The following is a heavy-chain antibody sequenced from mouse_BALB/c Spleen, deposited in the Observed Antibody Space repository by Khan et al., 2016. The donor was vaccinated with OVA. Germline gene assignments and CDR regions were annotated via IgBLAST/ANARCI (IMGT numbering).Heavy chain of an antibody. CDR2: ISYSGNT. CDR3: ARIYGGDFDY. CDR1: GYSITTDYA. V-gene: IGHV3-2*02. Sequence: EVQLQESGPGLVKPSQSLSLTCTVTGYSITTDYAWNWIRQFPGSKLEWMGHISYSGNTKYNPSLKSRISITRDTSKNQFFLQLKSVTTEDTARYYCARIYGGDFDYWAQGTTRTVSS. J-gene: IGHJ2*01. D-gene: IGHD1-1*01.